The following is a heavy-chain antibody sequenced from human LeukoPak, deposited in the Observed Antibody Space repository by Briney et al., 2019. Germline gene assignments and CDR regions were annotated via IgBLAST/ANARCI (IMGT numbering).Heavy chain of an antibody. CDR3: ARAKMPGIQTAGRVNYFDS. Sequence: PGGALRLSCAASEFTFSSYDMHWVRQATGKGLEWGSTIDTAGNAWYPDSVKGRFTISRENAKNSLNLQMNSLRVGDTAVYYCARAKMPGIQTAGRVNYFDSWGQGTLVTVSA. D-gene: IGHD6-13*01. V-gene: IGHV3-13*01. J-gene: IGHJ4*02. CDR2: IDTAGNA. CDR1: EFTFSSYD.